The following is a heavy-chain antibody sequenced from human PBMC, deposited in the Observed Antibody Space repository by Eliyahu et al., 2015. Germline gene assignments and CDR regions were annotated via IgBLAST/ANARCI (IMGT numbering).Heavy chain of an antibody. CDR1: XFXFSSYA. CDR3: ARGAGTTVMWDDY. J-gene: IGHJ4*02. CDR2: ISSNGGST. D-gene: IGHD1-1*01. Sequence: EVQLVESGGGLVQPGGSLRLSXAASXFXFSSYAXHWVXXAPGKGLEYVSAISSNGGSTYYANSVKGRFTISRDNSKNTLYLQMGSLRAEDMAVYYCARGAGTTVMWDDYWGQGTLVTVSS. V-gene: IGHV3-64*01.